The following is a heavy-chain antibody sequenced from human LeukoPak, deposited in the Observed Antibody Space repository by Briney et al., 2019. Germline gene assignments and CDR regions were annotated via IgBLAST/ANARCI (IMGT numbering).Heavy chain of an antibody. CDR1: GASIRAYY. Sequence: SRTLCLTCAVSGASIRAYYLRWLGPPPPRERDGFAYIYYTGTTKYNPSLTSRVPISVDTSKRQFSLKLRSVTAADTAVYSCARDYDSSGLRHFDLWGRGTLVTVS. V-gene: IGHV4-59*01. CDR3: ARDYDSSGLRHFDL. CDR2: IYYTGTT. J-gene: IGHJ2*01. D-gene: IGHD3-22*01.